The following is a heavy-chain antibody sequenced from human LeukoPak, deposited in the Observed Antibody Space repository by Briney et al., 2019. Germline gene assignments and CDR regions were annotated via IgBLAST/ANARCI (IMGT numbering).Heavy chain of an antibody. CDR2: IYYRGST. CDR1: GDSISTGGYY. D-gene: IGHD5-24*01. J-gene: IGHJ4*02. Sequence: SQTLSLTCTVSGDSISTGGYYWSWIRQHPGKGLEWIGYIYYRGSTYYNPSLKSRVTILVAPSKNQFSLKLNSVTVADTAVYFCAIVSGYNYIDYWGQATLVTVSS. CDR3: AIVSGYNYIDY. V-gene: IGHV4-31*03.